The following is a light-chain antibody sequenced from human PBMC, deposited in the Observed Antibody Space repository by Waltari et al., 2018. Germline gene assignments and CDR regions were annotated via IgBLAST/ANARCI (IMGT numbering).Light chain of an antibody. V-gene: IGLV2-11*01. CDR1: NSDVGVYNW. CDR2: DVT. CDR3: CSFAGTPYV. J-gene: IGLJ1*01. Sequence: QSALTQPRSVSGSPGQSVTISCTGTNSDVGVYNWVSWYQQHPGKAPKVIIYDVTKRPSGVPDRFSGSKSGDMASLTISGIQADDEADYYCCSFAGTPYVCGTGTKVIVL.